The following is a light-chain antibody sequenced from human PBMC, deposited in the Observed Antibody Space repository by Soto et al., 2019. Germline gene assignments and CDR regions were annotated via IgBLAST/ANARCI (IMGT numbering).Light chain of an antibody. CDR1: QSVGTY. V-gene: IGKV3-11*01. J-gene: IGKJ5*01. CDR3: QQYHTWPPIT. Sequence: DTVLTQSPGTLSLSTGERATLSCRASQSVGTYLAWYQQKPGQPPRLLIYETSTRANGIPARFSGSGSGTDFTLSISSLQPGDVGIYSCQQYHTWPPITFGQGTRLEI. CDR2: ETS.